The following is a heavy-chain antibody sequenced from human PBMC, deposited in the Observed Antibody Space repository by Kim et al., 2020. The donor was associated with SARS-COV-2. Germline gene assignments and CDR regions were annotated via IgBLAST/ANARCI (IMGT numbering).Heavy chain of an antibody. CDR3: ARECLDIVVVVAASPGFDY. Sequence: GRFTISRDNSKNTLYLQMNSLRAEDTAVYYCARECLDIVVVVAASPGFDYWGQGTLVTVSP. J-gene: IGHJ4*02. D-gene: IGHD2-15*01. V-gene: IGHV3-30*01.